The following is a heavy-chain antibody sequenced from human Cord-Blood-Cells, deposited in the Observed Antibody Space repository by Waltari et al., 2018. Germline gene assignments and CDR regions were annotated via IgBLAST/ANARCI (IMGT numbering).Heavy chain of an antibody. D-gene: IGHD6-6*01. V-gene: IGHV1-2*02. J-gene: IGHJ4*02. CDR3: ARGEAARLFDY. CDR1: GYTFTGYY. Sequence: QVQLVQSGAEVKKPGASVKVSCKASGYTFTGYYMHWVRQAPGQGLEWMGWIKPNIGGTNYAQKCQGRVTMTRDTSISTAYMELSRLRSDDTAVYYCARGEAARLFDYWGQGTLVTVSS. CDR2: IKPNIGGT.